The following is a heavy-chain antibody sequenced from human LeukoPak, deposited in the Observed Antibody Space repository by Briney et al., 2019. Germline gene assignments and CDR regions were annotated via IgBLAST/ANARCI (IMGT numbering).Heavy chain of an antibody. CDR1: GYTFTSYG. CDR3: ARVFAGGIQLWLPNWFDP. V-gene: IGHV1-18*01. CDR2: ISAYNGNT. J-gene: IGHJ5*02. Sequence: GASVKVSCKASGYTFTSYGISWVRQAPGQGLEWMGWISAYNGNTNYAQKLQGRVTMTTDTSTSTAYMELRSLRSDNTAMYYCARVFAGGIQLWLPNWFDPWGQGTLATVSS. D-gene: IGHD5-18*01.